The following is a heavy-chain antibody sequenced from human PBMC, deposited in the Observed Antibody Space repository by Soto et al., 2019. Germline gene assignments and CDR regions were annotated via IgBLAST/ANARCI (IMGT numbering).Heavy chain of an antibody. D-gene: IGHD5-12*01. CDR2: ISTYNGNT. CDR3: GRVSGSGYYSWGY. V-gene: IGHV1-18*01. Sequence: QVQLVQSGAEVKKPGASVKVSCKASGYTFINYGISCVRQAPGQGLEWMGWISTYNGNTNYAQKLQGRVTMTTDTSTRTVYLELRRLRSDDTAVYYCGRVSGSGYYSWGYWGQGTLVTVSS. CDR1: GYTFINYG. J-gene: IGHJ4*02.